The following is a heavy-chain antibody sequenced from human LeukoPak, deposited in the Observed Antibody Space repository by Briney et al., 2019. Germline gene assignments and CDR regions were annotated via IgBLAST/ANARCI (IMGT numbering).Heavy chain of an antibody. D-gene: IGHD6-13*01. CDR2: IKGKTDGGTT. J-gene: IGHJ1*01. V-gene: IGHV3-15*01. Sequence: PGGSLRLSCAASGITFSNAWMSWVRQAPGKGLEWVGRIKGKTDGGTTDYAAPVKGRFTISRDDSKNTVYLQMNSLKTEDTAVYYCTTVRGSSWQYFQHWGQGTLVTVSS. CDR3: TTVRGSSWQYFQH. CDR1: GITFSNAW.